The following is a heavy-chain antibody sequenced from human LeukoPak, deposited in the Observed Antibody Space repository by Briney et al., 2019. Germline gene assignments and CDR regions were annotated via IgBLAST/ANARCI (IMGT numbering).Heavy chain of an antibody. Sequence: GGSLRLSCEASGLTFSEPWMHWVRQIPGKGLVWLSRMYGDMREISYADFVKGRFTISRDNAKNTVYLQMNSLRGEDTAVYYCARDLGLRGSTWGQGTLVTVSS. V-gene: IGHV3-74*01. CDR3: ARDLGLRGST. CDR1: GLTFSEPW. CDR2: MYGDMREI. J-gene: IGHJ5*02. D-gene: IGHD5-12*01.